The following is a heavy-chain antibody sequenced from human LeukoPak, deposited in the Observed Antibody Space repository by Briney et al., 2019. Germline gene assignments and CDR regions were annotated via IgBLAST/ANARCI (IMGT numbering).Heavy chain of an antibody. CDR3: ATVGSGSYARGDYYMDV. J-gene: IGHJ6*03. CDR2: FYPEDGET. V-gene: IGHV1-24*01. D-gene: IGHD1-26*01. Sequence: GASVKVSCKVSGYTLTELSMHWVRQAPGKGLEWMGGFYPEDGETIYAQKFQGRVTMTEDTSTDTAYMELSSLRSEDTAVYYCATVGSGSYARGDYYMDVWGKGTTVTVSS. CDR1: GYTLTELS.